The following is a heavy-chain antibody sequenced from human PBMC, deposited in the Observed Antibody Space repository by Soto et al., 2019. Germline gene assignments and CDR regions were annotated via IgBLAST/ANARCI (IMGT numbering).Heavy chain of an antibody. CDR1: GYTFTHYY. CDR2: INPSRCSK. J-gene: IGHJ4*02. V-gene: IGHV1-46*01. CDR3: ARDLAAGDH. Sequence: QVQLVQSGAEVKKPGASVKLSCRTSGYTFTHYYIHWVRQAPGQGLEWLGIINPSRCSKNYAQDFKGRVTLTMDTSTTTVYMDLSGLRAEDTAIFYCARDLAAGDHWGQGTLVTVSS. D-gene: IGHD6-13*01.